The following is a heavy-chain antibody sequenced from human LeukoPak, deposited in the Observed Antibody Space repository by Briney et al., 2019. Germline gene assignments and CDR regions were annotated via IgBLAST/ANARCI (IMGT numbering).Heavy chain of an antibody. J-gene: IGHJ4*02. Sequence: PGRSLRLSCAASGFTFSSYAMHWVRQAPGKGLEWVAVISYDGSNKYYADSVKGRFTISRDNSKNTLYLQMNSLRAEDTAVYYCARYGPYGDYGSLDYWGQGTLVTVSS. D-gene: IGHD4-17*01. CDR2: ISYDGSNK. V-gene: IGHV3-30*04. CDR1: GFTFSSYA. CDR3: ARYGPYGDYGSLDY.